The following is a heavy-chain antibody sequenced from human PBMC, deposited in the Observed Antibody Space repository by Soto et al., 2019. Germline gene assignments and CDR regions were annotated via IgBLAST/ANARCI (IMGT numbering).Heavy chain of an antibody. D-gene: IGHD2-21*02. J-gene: IGHJ4*02. CDR1: GFTFSSYG. CDR2: VSHDGSTK. V-gene: IGHV3-30*18. Sequence: QVQLVESGGGVVQPGRSLRLSCAAPGFTFSSYGMQWVRQAPGKGLEWVAVVSHDGSTKFYADSVKGRFTISRDNSKDTLYLQMNSLRAEDTAVYYCVKERTAKTATEFDYWGQGTLVTVSS. CDR3: VKERTAKTATEFDY.